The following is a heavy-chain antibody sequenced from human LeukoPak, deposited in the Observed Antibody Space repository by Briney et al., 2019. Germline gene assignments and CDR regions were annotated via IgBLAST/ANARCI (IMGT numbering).Heavy chain of an antibody. V-gene: IGHV1-69*05. Sequence: SVKVSCKASGGTFSSYAISWVRQAPGQGLEWMGRIIPIFGTANYAQKFQGRVTITTDESTSTAYMELSSLRSEDTAVYYCARPPSGQLRVENFQHWGQGTLVTVSS. J-gene: IGHJ1*01. CDR1: GGTFSSYA. CDR2: IIPIFGTA. CDR3: ARPPSGQLRVENFQH. D-gene: IGHD2-2*01.